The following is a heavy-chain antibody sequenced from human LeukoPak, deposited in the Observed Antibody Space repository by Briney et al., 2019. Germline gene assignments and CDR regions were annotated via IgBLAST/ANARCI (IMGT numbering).Heavy chain of an antibody. Sequence: PGGSLRLSCAGSGFTFSSYAFHWVRQAPGKGLKWVAVISHDGSNEYYADSVKGRFTISRDNSKRTLYLQMNSLRVEDTAVYYCAREGAPIVVVTTANEYWGQGTLVTVSS. D-gene: IGHD2-2*01. CDR1: GFTFSSYA. J-gene: IGHJ4*02. CDR3: AREGAPIVVVTTANEY. V-gene: IGHV3-30-3*01. CDR2: ISHDGSNE.